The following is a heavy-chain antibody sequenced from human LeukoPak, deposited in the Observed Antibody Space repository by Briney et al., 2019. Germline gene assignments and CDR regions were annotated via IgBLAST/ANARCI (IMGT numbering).Heavy chain of an antibody. J-gene: IGHJ4*02. CDR1: GFTFSRYA. D-gene: IGHD6-13*01. CDR3: ARGKSSKQQVARLLDY. CDR2: ISVSSRNT. V-gene: IGHV3-48*01. Sequence: GGSLRLSCAASGFTFSRYAMSWVRQAPGKGLEWVSLISVSSRNTHYADSVKGRFTISRDNAKNSLYLQMNSLRAEDTAVYYCARGKSSKQQVARLLDYWGQGTLVTVSS.